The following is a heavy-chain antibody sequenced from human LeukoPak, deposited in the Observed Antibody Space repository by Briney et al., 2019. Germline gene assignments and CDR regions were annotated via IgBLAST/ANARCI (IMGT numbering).Heavy chain of an antibody. CDR2: IYSGGTT. V-gene: IGHV3-53*01. J-gene: IGHJ4*02. Sequence: GGSLRLSCAVSGFTVSGNYMSWVRQAPGKGLEWASLIYSGGTTYYADSVKGRFTISRDNSKNTLYLQMNSLRAEDTAVYYCARRAGGYSHPYDYWGQGILVTVSS. CDR3: ARRAGGYSHPYDY. CDR1: GFTVSGNY. D-gene: IGHD4-23*01.